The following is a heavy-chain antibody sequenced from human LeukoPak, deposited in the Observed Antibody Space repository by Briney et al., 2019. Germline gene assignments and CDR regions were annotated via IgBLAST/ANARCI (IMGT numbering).Heavy chain of an antibody. J-gene: IGHJ5*02. CDR3: ATSYDAKTAPYDL. CDR2: IYTSGST. V-gene: IGHV4-4*09. Sequence: SETLSLTCTVSGGSISSYCWSWVRQPPGKGLEWIGYIYTSGSTGYNPSLKRRVTMSVDTSKNQLSMVLRFLTAADTAVYFCATSYDAKTAPYDLWGQGTLVTVSS. D-gene: IGHD3-3*01. CDR1: GGSISSYC.